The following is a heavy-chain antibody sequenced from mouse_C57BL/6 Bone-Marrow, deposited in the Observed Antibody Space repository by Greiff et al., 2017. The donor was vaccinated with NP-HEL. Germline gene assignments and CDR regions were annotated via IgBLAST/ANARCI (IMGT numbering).Heavy chain of an antibody. J-gene: IGHJ4*01. CDR1: GYTFTSYG. Sequence: QVQLKQSGAELARPGASVKLSCKASGYTFTSYGISWVKQRTGQGLEWIGEIYPRSGNTYYNEKFKGKATLTADKSSSTAYMELRSLTSEDSAVYFCAHWYYAMDYWGQGTSVTVSS. V-gene: IGHV1-81*01. CDR2: IYPRSGNT. D-gene: IGHD4-1*01. CDR3: AHWYYAMDY.